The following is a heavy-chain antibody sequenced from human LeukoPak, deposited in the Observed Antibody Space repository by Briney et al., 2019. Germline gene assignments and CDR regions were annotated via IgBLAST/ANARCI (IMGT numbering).Heavy chain of an antibody. V-gene: IGHV4-39*07. J-gene: IGHJ4*02. CDR2: IYYSGST. Sequence: SETLSLTCTVSGGSISSSSYYWGWIRQPPGKGLEWIGSIYYSGSTYYNPSLKSRVTISVDTSKNQFSLKLSSVTAADTAVYYCARDLLIADGSYGGLGYWGQGTLVTVSS. CDR1: GGSISSSSYY. CDR3: ARDLLIADGSYGGLGY. D-gene: IGHD1-26*01.